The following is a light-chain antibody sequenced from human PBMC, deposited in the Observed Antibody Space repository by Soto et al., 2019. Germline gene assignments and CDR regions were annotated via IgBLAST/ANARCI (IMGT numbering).Light chain of an antibody. CDR3: SSYAGNTL. J-gene: IGLJ3*02. CDR1: SSDINNYRY. CDR2: EID. V-gene: IGLV2-8*01. Sequence: QSALTQPPSASGSLGQSVTISCTGTSSDINNYRYVAWYQQHPGRVPKLLLYEIDRRPSGVPDRFSGSKSGTTAFLTVSGLQTEDEADYFYSSYAGNTLFGGGTKLTVL.